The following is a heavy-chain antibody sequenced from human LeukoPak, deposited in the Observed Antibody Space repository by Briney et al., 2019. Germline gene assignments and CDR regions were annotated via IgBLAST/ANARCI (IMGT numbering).Heavy chain of an antibody. D-gene: IGHD1-26*01. CDR1: GFTFSSYG. CDR2: ISYDGSNK. J-gene: IGHJ4*02. Sequence: PGRSLRLSCAASGFTFSSYGMHWVRQAPGKGLEWVAVISYDGSNKYYADSVKGRFTISRDNSKNTLYLQMSSLRPEDTAVYYCASPYNGTYSYFDYWGQGTLVTVSS. V-gene: IGHV3-30*03. CDR3: ASPYNGTYSYFDY.